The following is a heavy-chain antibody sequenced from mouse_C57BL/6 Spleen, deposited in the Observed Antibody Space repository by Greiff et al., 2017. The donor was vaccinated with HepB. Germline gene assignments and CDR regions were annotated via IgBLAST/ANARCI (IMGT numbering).Heavy chain of an antibody. J-gene: IGHJ2*01. D-gene: IGHD1-1*01. CDR3: ARCSSYYFDY. CDR1: GYTFTSYC. CDR2: IYPGSGST. Sequence: QVQLQQPGAELVKPGASVKMSCKASGYTFTSYCITWVKQKPGQGLEWIGDIYPGSGSTNYNEKFKSKATLTVDTSSSTAYMQLSSLTSEDSAVYYCARCSSYYFDYWGQGTTLTVSS. V-gene: IGHV1-55*01.